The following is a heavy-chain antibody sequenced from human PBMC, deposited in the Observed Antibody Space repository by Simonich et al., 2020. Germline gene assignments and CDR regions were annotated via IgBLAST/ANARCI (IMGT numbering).Heavy chain of an antibody. CDR3: ARGRGGMSRGYVDY. J-gene: IGHJ4*02. CDR1: GYTFTSYD. Sequence: QVQLVQSGAAVKKPGASVKVSCKASGYTFTSYDINWVRQATGPGLEWLGWMNPNSGNKGYAQKLQGRVTITRNTSISTAYMELSSLRSEDTAVYYCARGRGGMSRGYVDYWGQGTLVTVSS. V-gene: IGHV1-8*03. CDR2: MNPNSGNK. D-gene: IGHD2-15*01.